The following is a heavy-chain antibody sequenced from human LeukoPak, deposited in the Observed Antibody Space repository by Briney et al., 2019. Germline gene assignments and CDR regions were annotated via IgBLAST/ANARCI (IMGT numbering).Heavy chain of an antibody. CDR2: IYTSGST. V-gene: IGHV4-61*02. CDR1: GGSISSGSYY. CDR3: ARATRYSSGWSRYYFVY. J-gene: IGHJ4*02. Sequence: SETLSLTCTVSGGSISSGSYYWSWIRQPAGKGLEWIGRIYTSGSTNYNPSLKSRVTISVDTSKNQFSLKLSSVTAADTAVYYCARATRYSSGWSRYYFVYWGQGTLVTVSS. D-gene: IGHD6-19*01.